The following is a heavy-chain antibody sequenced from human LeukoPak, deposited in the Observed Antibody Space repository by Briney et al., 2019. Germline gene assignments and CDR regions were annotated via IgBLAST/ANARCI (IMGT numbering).Heavy chain of an antibody. CDR3: ARESITMIAVAYWSFDL. D-gene: IGHD3-22*01. CDR1: GFTFNSYG. J-gene: IGHJ2*01. V-gene: IGHV3-21*01. CDR2: ITNSGGST. Sequence: GGSLRLSCAASGFTFNSYGMTWVRQAPGKGLEWVSTITNSGGSTYYADSLKGRFTISRDNAKNSLYLQMNSLRAEDAAMYYCARESITMIAVAYWSFDLWGRGTLVTVSS.